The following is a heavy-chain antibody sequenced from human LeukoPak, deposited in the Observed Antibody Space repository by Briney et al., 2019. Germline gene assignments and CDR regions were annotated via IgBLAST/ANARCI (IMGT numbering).Heavy chain of an antibody. CDR2: MYTGGFT. Sequence: GGSLRLSCAASGFTVNGTYMSWVRQAPGKGLECFSVMYTGGFTNYADSVKGRFTVSRDNSKNTLFLQMNNLKVEDTAVYYCARGTWGRSGSYGQYYFDSWAQGTVVTVSS. V-gene: IGHV3-53*01. D-gene: IGHD1-26*01. J-gene: IGHJ4*02. CDR1: GFTVNGTY. CDR3: ARGTWGRSGSYGQYYFDS.